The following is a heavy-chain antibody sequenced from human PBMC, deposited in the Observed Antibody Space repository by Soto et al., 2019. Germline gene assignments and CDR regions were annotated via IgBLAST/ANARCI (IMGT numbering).Heavy chain of an antibody. J-gene: IGHJ5*02. CDR3: AKDQFLVVPAAMDLEFGFDP. Sequence: GGSLRLSCAISGFTFSSYSFAWVSQAPGKGLEWVAVISYDGSNKYYADSVKGRFTISRDNSKNTLYLQMNSLRAEDTAVYYCAKDQFLVVPAAMDLEFGFDPWGQGTLVTVSS. CDR2: ISYDGSNK. V-gene: IGHV3-30-3*01. CDR1: GFTFSSYS. D-gene: IGHD2-2*01.